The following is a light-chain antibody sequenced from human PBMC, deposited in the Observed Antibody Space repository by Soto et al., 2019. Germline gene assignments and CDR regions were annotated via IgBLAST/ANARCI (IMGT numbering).Light chain of an antibody. J-gene: IGLJ2*01. CDR3: SSYTSSSTAYVV. V-gene: IGLV2-14*01. Sequence: QSALTQPASVSGSPGQSITISCTGTSSDVGGYNYVSWSQQYLGKAPKLMIYDVSNRPSGVSNRFSGSNSGDTASLTISGLQAVDEADYYCSSYTSSSTAYVVFGGGTKLTVL. CDR1: SSDVGGYNY. CDR2: DVS.